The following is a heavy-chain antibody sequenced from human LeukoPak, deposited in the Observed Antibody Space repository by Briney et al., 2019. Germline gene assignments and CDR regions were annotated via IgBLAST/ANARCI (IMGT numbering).Heavy chain of an antibody. CDR1: GGSISSSSYY. V-gene: IGHV4-61*02. D-gene: IGHD2-2*01. CDR2: IYTSGST. J-gene: IGHJ6*03. Sequence: PSETLSLTCTVSGGSISSSSYYWGWIRQPAGKGLEWIGRIYTSGSTNYNPSLKSRVTISVDTSKNQFSLKLSSVTAADTAVYYCATTLVVPAADYYYYYYMDVWGKGTTVTVSS. CDR3: ATTLVVPAADYYYYYYMDV.